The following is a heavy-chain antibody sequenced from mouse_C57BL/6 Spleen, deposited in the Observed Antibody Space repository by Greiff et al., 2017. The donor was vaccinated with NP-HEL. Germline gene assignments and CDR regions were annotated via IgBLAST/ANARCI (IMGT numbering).Heavy chain of an antibody. CDR2: IYPGNSDT. CDR3: SDGYPYYAMDY. CDR1: GYTFTSYW. D-gene: IGHD2-3*01. V-gene: IGHV1-5*01. Sequence: VQLKQSGTVLARPGASVKMSCKTSGYTFTSYWMHWVKQRPGQGLEWIGAIYPGNSDTSYNQKFKGKAKLTAVTSASTAYMERSSLKNEDSAVYYCSDGYPYYAMDYWGQGTSVTVSS. J-gene: IGHJ4*01.